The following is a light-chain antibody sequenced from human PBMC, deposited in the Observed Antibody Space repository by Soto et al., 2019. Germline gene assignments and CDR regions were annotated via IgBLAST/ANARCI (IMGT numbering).Light chain of an antibody. V-gene: IGLV2-8*01. J-gene: IGLJ1*01. CDR2: EVT. CDR3: CSHAGSKNYYL. Sequence: QSALTQPPSASGSPGQSVTISCTGSSSDIGGYDFVSWYQQHPGKVPKLLIYEVTKRPSGVPDRFSGSKSGNTASLTVSGVQADDEAYYYCCSHAGSKNYYLFGPGTKVTVL. CDR1: SSDIGGYDF.